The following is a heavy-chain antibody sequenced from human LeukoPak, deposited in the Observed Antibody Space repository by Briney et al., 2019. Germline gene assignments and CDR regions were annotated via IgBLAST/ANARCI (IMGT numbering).Heavy chain of an antibody. D-gene: IGHD4-17*01. Sequence: GGSLRLSCAASGFTFSSYWMHWVRQAPGKGLVWVSRINSDGSSTRYADSVKGRFTISRDNAKNTLYLQMNSLRAEDAALYYCAKLAPLDGDYDYWGQGTLVAVSS. CDR3: AKLAPLDGDYDY. CDR1: GFTFSSYW. V-gene: IGHV3-74*01. J-gene: IGHJ4*02. CDR2: INSDGSST.